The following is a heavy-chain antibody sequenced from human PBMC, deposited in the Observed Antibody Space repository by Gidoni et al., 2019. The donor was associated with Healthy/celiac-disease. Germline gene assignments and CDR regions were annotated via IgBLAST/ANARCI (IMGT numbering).Heavy chain of an antibody. D-gene: IGHD6-13*01. CDR3: AVPGIAAAGYYYYYGMDV. V-gene: IGHV3-23*01. J-gene: IGHJ6*02. Sequence: EVPLLESGGGLVQPGGSLRLSCAASGFTFSSYAMSWVRQAPGKGLEWVSAISGSGGSTYYADSVKGRFTISRDNSKNTLYLQMNSLRAEDTAVYYCAVPGIAAAGYYYYYGMDVWGQGTTVTVSS. CDR2: ISGSGGST. CDR1: GFTFSSYA.